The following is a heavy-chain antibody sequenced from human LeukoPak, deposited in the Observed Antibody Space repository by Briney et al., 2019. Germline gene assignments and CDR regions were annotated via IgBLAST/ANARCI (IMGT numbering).Heavy chain of an antibody. V-gene: IGHV4-39*07. CDR3: ARAERYYYYGMDV. Sequence: PSETLSLTCTVSDASFSSNTYYWGWIRQPPGKGLEWIGSAFNNEGTYYSPSLKSRVTISVDRSKNQFSLKLSSVTAADTAVYYCARAERYYYYGMDVWGQGTTVTVSS. J-gene: IGHJ6*02. CDR2: AFNNEGT. CDR1: DASFSSNTYY.